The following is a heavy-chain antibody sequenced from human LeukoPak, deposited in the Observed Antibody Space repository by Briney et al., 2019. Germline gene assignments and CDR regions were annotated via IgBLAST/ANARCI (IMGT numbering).Heavy chain of an antibody. D-gene: IGHD2-2*01. V-gene: IGHV1-69*05. CDR2: IIPIFGTA. CDR1: GGTFSSYA. Sequence: SVKVSCKASGGTFSSYAISWVRQAPGQGLEWMGGIIPIFGTANYAQKFQGRVTITTDESTSTAYMELSSLRSEDTAVYYCASVKLGYCSSTSCSAGSNYFYFDYWGQGTLVTVSS. CDR3: ASVKLGYCSSTSCSAGSNYFYFDY. J-gene: IGHJ4*02.